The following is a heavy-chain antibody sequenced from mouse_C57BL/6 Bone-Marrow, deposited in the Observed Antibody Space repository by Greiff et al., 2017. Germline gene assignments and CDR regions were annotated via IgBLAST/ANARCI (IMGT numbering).Heavy chain of an antibody. J-gene: IGHJ2*01. Sequence: EVQLQQSGAELVRPGDSVKLSCTASGFTFKDDYMHWVKQRPEQGLEWIGWIYPANGDNEYASKFQGKATITADTYSNTAYLQLSSLTSEDTAVYYCTFDLLWVRECYFDYWGQGTTLTVSS. V-gene: IGHV14-4*01. CDR1: GFTFKDDY. CDR2: IYPANGDN. CDR3: TFDLLWVRECYFDY. D-gene: IGHD2-2*01.